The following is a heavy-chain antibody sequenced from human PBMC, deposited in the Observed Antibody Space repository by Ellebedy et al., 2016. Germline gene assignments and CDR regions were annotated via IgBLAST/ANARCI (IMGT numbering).Heavy chain of an antibody. J-gene: IGHJ5*02. CDR1: GYTFTSYG. CDR2: ISAYNGNT. D-gene: IGHD2-15*01. Sequence: ASVKVSCKASGYTFTSYGISWVRQAPGQGLEWMGWISAYNGNTNYAQKFQDRLTLTRDTSTSTVYMELSSLRSEDTAVYYCGRDHSSCSGDICYWWFDPWGQGTPVTVSS. CDR3: GRDHSSCSGDICYWWFDP. V-gene: IGHV1-18*01.